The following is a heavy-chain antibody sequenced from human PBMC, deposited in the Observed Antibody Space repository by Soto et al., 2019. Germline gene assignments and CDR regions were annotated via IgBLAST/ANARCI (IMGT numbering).Heavy chain of an antibody. Sequence: EVQLVESGGVVVQPGGSLRLSCAASGFTFDDYTMHWVRQAPGKGLEWVSLISWDGGSTYYADSVKGRFTISRDNSKNSLYLQMNSLRTEDTALYYCEKGDSRGGDFDYGGQGTLVTVSS. J-gene: IGHJ4*02. CDR3: EKGDSRGGDFDY. CDR1: GFTFDDYT. V-gene: IGHV3-43*01. CDR2: ISWDGGST. D-gene: IGHD6-13*01.